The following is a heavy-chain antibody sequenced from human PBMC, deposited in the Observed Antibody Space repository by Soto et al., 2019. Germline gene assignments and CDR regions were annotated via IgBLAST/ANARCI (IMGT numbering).Heavy chain of an antibody. J-gene: IGHJ3*02. CDR3: ARYPFAMADTSIYI. V-gene: IGHV1-3*01. D-gene: IGHD6-19*01. CDR2: INAGNGNT. Sequence: ASVKVSCKASGYTFTNYAMHWVRQAPGQRLEWMGWINAGNGNTKYSQKFQGRVTITRDTSASTAYLELSSLGSEDTAVYYCARYPFAMADTSIYIWGQGAMVTVSS. CDR1: GYTFTNYA.